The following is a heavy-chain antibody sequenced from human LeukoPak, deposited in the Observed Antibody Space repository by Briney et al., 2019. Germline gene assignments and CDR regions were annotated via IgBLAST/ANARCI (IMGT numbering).Heavy chain of an antibody. CDR3: AKVHGNSGFDY. Sequence: GESLKISCKGSGYTFTSYWMGWVRQLPGKGLEWMGVIFPGDSETRYSPSFQGQVTISADKSISTAYLQWSSLKASDTAMYYCAKVHGNSGFDYWGQGALVTVSS. CDR1: GYTFTSYW. D-gene: IGHD2/OR15-2a*01. J-gene: IGHJ4*02. CDR2: IFPGDSET. V-gene: IGHV5-51*01.